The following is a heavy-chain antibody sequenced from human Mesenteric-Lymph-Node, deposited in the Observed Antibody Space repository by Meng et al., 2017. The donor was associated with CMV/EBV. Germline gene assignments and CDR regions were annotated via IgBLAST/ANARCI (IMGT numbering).Heavy chain of an antibody. CDR2: ISGSGDST. CDR3: VSTEGISIFGMVSLFDY. Sequence: GESLKISCAASGFTFSSYWMSWVRQAPGKGLEWVSGISGSGDSTYYADSVKGRFTIFRDNSKNTLSLQMNSLRAEDTAIYYCVSTEGISIFGMVSLFDYWGQGTLVTVSS. J-gene: IGHJ4*02. D-gene: IGHD3-3*01. V-gene: IGHV3-23*01. CDR1: GFTFSSYW.